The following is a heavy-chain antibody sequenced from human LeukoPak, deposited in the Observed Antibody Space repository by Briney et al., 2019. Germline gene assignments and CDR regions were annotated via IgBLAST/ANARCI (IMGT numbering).Heavy chain of an antibody. CDR2: IRYDGSNK. CDR1: GFTFSSYG. D-gene: IGHD2-15*01. CDR3: AALLLLYFDS. V-gene: IGHV3-30*02. J-gene: IGHJ4*02. Sequence: GGSLRLSCAASGFTFSSYGMHWVRQAPGKGLEWVAFIRYDGSNKYYADSVKGRFTISRDNSKNPLYLQMNSLRAEDTAVYYCAALLLLYFDSWGQGTLVTVSS.